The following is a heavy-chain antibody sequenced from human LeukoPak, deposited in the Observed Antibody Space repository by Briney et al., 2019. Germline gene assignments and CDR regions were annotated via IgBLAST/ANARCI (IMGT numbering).Heavy chain of an antibody. CDR2: INHSGST. D-gene: IGHD3-10*01. Sequence: SETLSLTCAVYGGSFSGYYWSWIRQPPGKGLEWMGEINHSGSTNYNPSLKSRVTISVDTSKNQFSLKLSSVTGADTAVYYCARVPQYLMVRGKRNDAFDIWGQGTMVTVSS. J-gene: IGHJ3*02. CDR1: GGSFSGYY. V-gene: IGHV4-34*01. CDR3: ARVPQYLMVRGKRNDAFDI.